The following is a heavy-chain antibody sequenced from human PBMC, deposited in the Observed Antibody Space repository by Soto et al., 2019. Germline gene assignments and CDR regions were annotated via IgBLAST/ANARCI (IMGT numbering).Heavy chain of an antibody. CDR3: ARSGDDYGSYIDH. CDR1: GYSISSGYY. CDR2: RNHRGNT. J-gene: IGHJ5*02. Sequence: LSLTCGVSGYSISSGYYWGWIRQPPGKGLEWIGSRNHRGNTYYNPSLKSRVTISIDTSKNQVSLKLTSVTAADTAVYFCARSGDDYGSYIDHWGQGTLVTVSS. D-gene: IGHD4-17*01. V-gene: IGHV4-38-2*01.